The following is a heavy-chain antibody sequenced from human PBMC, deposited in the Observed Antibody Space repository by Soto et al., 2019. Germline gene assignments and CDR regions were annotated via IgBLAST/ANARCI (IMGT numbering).Heavy chain of an antibody. J-gene: IGHJ3*02. CDR2: IYWDDDK. V-gene: IGHV2-5*02. CDR1: GFSLSTSGVG. Sequence: QITLKESGPTLVNPTQTLTLTCTFSGFSLSTSGVGVGWIRQPPGKALEWLALIYWDDDKRYSPSLKSRLTITKDTSKNQVVLTMTNMDPVDTATYYCAHLRYFDWLLFLDAFDIWGQGTMVTVSS. CDR3: AHLRYFDWLLFLDAFDI. D-gene: IGHD3-9*01.